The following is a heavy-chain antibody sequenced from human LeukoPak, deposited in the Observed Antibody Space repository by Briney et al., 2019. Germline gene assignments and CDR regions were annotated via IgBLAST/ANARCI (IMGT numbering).Heavy chain of an antibody. Sequence: GRSLRLSCAASGFTFSSYGMHWVRQAPGKGLEWVAVISYDGSNKYYADSVKGRFTISRDNSKNTLYLQMNSLRAEDKAVYYGTTTIVGDIPTEGIDVWGERTTVTASS. CDR1: GFTFSSYG. D-gene: IGHD3-22*01. V-gene: IGHV3-30*03. J-gene: IGHJ6*01. CDR3: TTTIVGDIPTEGIDV. CDR2: ISYDGSNK.